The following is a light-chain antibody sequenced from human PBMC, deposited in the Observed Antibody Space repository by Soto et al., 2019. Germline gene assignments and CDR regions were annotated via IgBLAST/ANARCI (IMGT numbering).Light chain of an antibody. J-gene: IGLJ1*01. CDR2: EVS. Sequence: QSALTQPASVSGSPGQSITISCTGTSSDVGGYNYVSWYQQHPGKAPKLMIYEVSNRPSGVSNRFSGSKSGNTASLTISGLHAEDEADYYCSSYTSSSRDVFGTGTKVTVL. V-gene: IGLV2-14*01. CDR1: SSDVGGYNY. CDR3: SSYTSSSRDV.